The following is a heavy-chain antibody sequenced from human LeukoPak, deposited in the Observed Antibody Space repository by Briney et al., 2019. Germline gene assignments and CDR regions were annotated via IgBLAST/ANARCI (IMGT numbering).Heavy chain of an antibody. V-gene: IGHV3-30*03. CDR1: GFTFSSYG. D-gene: IGHD2-2*01. J-gene: IGHJ4*02. Sequence: GGSLRLSCAASGFTFSSYGMHWVRQAPGKGLEWVAVISYDGSNKYYADSVKGRFTIPRDNSKNTLYLQMNSLRAEDTAVYYCASLPFVVVPAATYYFDYWGQGTLVTVSS. CDR2: ISYDGSNK. CDR3: ASLPFVVVPAATYYFDY.